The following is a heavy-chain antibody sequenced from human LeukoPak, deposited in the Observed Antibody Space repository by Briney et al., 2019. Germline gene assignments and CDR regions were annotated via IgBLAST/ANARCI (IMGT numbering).Heavy chain of an antibody. J-gene: IGHJ4*02. CDR1: GFTFSSYA. D-gene: IGHD3-10*01. CDR3: ASTDRLLWFGELFV. Sequence: PGGSLRLSCAASGFTFSSYAMHWVRQAPGKGLEWVAVISYDGSNKYYADSVKGRFTISRDNSKNTLYLRMNSLRAEDTAVYYCASTDRLLWFGELFVWGQGTLVTVSS. V-gene: IGHV3-30-3*01. CDR2: ISYDGSNK.